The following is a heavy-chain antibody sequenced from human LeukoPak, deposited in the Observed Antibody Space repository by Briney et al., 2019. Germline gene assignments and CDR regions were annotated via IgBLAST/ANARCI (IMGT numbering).Heavy chain of an antibody. CDR1: GLTFSSYA. CDR3: ARLRRLQRFDY. Sequence: GGSLRLSCAASGLTFSSYAMSWVRQAPGKGLEWVSAISGSGGSTYYADSVKGRFTISRDNSKNTLYLQMNSLRAEDTAVYYCARLRRLQRFDYWGQGTLVTVSS. D-gene: IGHD5-24*01. CDR2: ISGSGGST. J-gene: IGHJ4*02. V-gene: IGHV3-23*01.